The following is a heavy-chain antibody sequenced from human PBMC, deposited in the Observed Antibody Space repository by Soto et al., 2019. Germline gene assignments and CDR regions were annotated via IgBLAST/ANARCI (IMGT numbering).Heavy chain of an antibody. J-gene: IGHJ5*02. Sequence: EVQLLESGGGLVQPGGSLRLSCAASGFTFSSYAMSWVRQAPGKGLEWVSAISGSGGSTYCADSVKGRFTISRDNSKNTLYLQMNSLRAEDTAVYYCAKCVQWLPERNWFDPWGQGTLVTVSS. CDR2: ISGSGGST. CDR1: GFTFSSYA. CDR3: AKCVQWLPERNWFDP. D-gene: IGHD6-19*01. V-gene: IGHV3-23*01.